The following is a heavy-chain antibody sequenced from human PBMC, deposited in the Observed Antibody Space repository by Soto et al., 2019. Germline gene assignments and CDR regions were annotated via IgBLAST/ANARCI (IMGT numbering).Heavy chain of an antibody. D-gene: IGHD2-8*01. V-gene: IGHV4-31*03. CDR1: GGSVSSGGYY. CDR2: IYYSGTT. CDR3: ARRALPQCINGVCYKDGFWDY. Sequence: SETLSLTCTVSGGSVSSGGYYWSWIRQHPGTGLEWIGYIYYSGTTYFNPSLKSRASISLDTSKKEFPLKLTSVTAADTAVYYCARRALPQCINGVCYKDGFWDYWGQGALVTVSS. J-gene: IGHJ4*02.